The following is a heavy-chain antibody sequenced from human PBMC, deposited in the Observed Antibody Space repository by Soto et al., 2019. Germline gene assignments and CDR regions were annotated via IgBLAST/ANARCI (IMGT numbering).Heavy chain of an antibody. J-gene: IGHJ6*02. V-gene: IGHV4-39*07. CDR2: IYYSGST. CDR3: ARRVVTDFYYYGMDV. Sequence: PSETLSLTCTVSGGSISSSSHYWGWIRQTPGKGLEWIGSIYYSGSTNYNPSLKSRVTISVDSSENQFSLKLSSVTAADTAVYYCARRVVTDFYYYGMDVWGQGTTVT. CDR1: GGSISSSSHY. D-gene: IGHD3-3*01.